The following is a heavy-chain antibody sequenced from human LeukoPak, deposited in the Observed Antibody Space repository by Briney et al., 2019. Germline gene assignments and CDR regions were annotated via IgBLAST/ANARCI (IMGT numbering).Heavy chain of an antibody. D-gene: IGHD3-10*01. Sequence: PGGSLRLSCAASGFTFSCYAMSWVRQAPGKGLERVSHISGSGGSTYSADSVKGRFTISRDNSKNTLYPQMNSLRAEDTSIYYCAKVRTFFGSGIDFWGQGTLVTVSS. CDR2: ISGSGGST. CDR3: AKVRTFFGSGIDF. J-gene: IGHJ4*02. CDR1: GFTFSCYA. V-gene: IGHV3-23*01.